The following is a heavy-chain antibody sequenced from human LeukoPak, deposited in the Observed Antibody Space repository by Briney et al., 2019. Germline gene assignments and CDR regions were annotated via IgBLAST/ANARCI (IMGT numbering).Heavy chain of an antibody. D-gene: IGHD3-3*01. CDR1: GGSISSSSYY. J-gene: IGHJ4*02. V-gene: IGHV4-39*01. Sequence: SETLSLTCTVSGGSISSSSYYWGWIRQPPGKGLEWIGSIYYSGSTYYNPSLKSRVIISVDTSKSQFSLRLTSVTAADTAVYYCARHVRFLEWLSSYYFDYWGQGTLVTVSS. CDR3: ARHVRFLEWLSSYYFDY. CDR2: IYYSGST.